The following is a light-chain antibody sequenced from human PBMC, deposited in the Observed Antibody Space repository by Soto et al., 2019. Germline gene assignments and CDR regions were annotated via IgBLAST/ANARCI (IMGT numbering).Light chain of an antibody. CDR3: QQSNNWPET. V-gene: IGKV3-15*01. J-gene: IGKJ4*01. CDR1: RSVSSD. CDR2: GAS. Sequence: EIVMTQSPATLSVSPGERATLCWMASRSVSSDVAWYQHKPGLAPRLLIYGASTRATGIPARFSGRGSGTEFTLTISSLQSEDFAVYYCQQSNNWPETFGGGTKV.